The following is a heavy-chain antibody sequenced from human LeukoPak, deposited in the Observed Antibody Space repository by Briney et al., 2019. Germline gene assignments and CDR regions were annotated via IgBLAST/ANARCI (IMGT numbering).Heavy chain of an antibody. J-gene: IGHJ4*02. Sequence: PSETLSLTCTVSGGSISSGSYYWSWIRQPAGKGLEWIGRIYTSGSTNYNPSLKSRVAISVDTSKNQFSLKLSSVTAADTAVYYCARHVLTQQVAGTGPYIDYWGQGTLVTVSS. D-gene: IGHD3-9*01. CDR2: IYTSGST. CDR3: ARHVLTQQVAGTGPYIDY. CDR1: GGSISSGSYY. V-gene: IGHV4-61*02.